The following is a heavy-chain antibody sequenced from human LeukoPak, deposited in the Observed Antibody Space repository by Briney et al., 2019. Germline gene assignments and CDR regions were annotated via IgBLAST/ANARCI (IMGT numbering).Heavy chain of an antibody. CDR3: ARVWWEGSSSPGGVY. CDR2: ISGGSTYI. J-gene: IGHJ4*02. CDR1: GFTFSHYT. Sequence: PGGSLRLSCAASGFTFSHYTMNWIRQAPGKGLEWVASISGGSTYIFYSPSVGGRVYPGSRGGRRFTVSRDDAKNTLFLQMNSLSAEDAAVYYCARVWWEGSSSPGGVYWGQGTLVTVSS. D-gene: IGHD2-21*01. V-gene: IGHV3-21*06.